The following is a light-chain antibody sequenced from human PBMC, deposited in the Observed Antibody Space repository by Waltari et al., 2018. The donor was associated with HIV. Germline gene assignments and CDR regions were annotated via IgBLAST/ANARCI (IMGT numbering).Light chain of an antibody. Sequence: DIVMTQSPDSLAVSLGERATINCKSSQSVLYSSNNKNNLAWYQQKPGQPPQLLIYWESTRESGVPDRFSGSGSGTEFTLTISSLQAEDVAVYYCQQYYTTPFTFGPGTTVDIK. V-gene: IGKV4-1*01. CDR2: WES. J-gene: IGKJ3*01. CDR1: QSVLYSSNNKNN. CDR3: QQYYTTPFT.